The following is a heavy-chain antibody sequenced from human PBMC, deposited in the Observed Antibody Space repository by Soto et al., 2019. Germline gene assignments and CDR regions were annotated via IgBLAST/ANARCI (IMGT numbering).Heavy chain of an antibody. D-gene: IGHD1-26*01. V-gene: IGHV7-4-1*01. J-gene: IGHJ6*02. Sequence: ASVKVSCKASGGTFSSYAISWVRQAPGQGLEWMGWINTNTGNPTYAQGFTGRFVFSLDTSVSTAYLQICSLKAEDTAVYYCARVFGASHLDYYYYYGMDVWGQGTTVTVSS. CDR3: ARVFGASHLDYYYYYGMDV. CDR2: INTNTGNP. CDR1: GGTFSSYA.